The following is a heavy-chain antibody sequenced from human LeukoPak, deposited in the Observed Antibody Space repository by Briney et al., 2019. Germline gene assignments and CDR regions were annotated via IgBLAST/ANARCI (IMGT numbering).Heavy chain of an antibody. CDR2: IYTSGST. V-gene: IGHV4-4*07. CDR3: ARDRWSTTGQQLDC. Sequence: SETLSLTCTVSGGSISSYYWSWIRQPAGKGLEWIGRIYTSGSTNYNPSLKSRVTMSVDTSKNQFSLKLSSVTAADTAVYYCARDRWSTTGQQLDCWGQGTLVTVSS. D-gene: IGHD6-13*01. CDR1: GGSISSYY. J-gene: IGHJ4*02.